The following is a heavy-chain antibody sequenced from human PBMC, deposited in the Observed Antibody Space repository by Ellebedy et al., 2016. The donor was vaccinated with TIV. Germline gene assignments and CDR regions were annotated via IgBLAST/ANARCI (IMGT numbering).Heavy chain of an antibody. CDR1: GYTFTGYY. CDR2: INPNSGGT. D-gene: IGHD2-21*02. CDR3: ARAGHIVVVTAILSTPNWFDP. V-gene: IGHV1-2*02. Sequence: AASVKVSCKASGYTFTGYYMHWVRQAPGQGLEWMGWINPNSGGTNYAQKFQGRVTMTRDTSISTAYMELSRLRSDDTAVYYCARAGHIVVVTAILSTPNWFDPWGQGTLVTVSS. J-gene: IGHJ5*02.